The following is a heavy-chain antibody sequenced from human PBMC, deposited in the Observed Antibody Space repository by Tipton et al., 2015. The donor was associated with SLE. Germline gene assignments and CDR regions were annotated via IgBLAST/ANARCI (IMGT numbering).Heavy chain of an antibody. Sequence: QLVQSGAEVKKPGESLTISCKGSGYSFTIHWIAWVRQMHGKGLEWRGTIYPGDSDTRYSPSCQGQVTIPADKSISTAYLKWSNLKASDTAMYDCARLAGGGSRGDSDYWGEGTLVTGSP. J-gene: IGHJ4*02. CDR3: ARLAGGGSRGDSDY. CDR2: IYPGDSDT. V-gene: IGHV5-51*03. CDR1: GYSFTIHW. D-gene: IGHD3-16*01.